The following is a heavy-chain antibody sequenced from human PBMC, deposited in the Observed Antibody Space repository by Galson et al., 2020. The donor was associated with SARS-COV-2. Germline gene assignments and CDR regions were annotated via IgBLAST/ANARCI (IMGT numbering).Heavy chain of an antibody. J-gene: IGHJ6*02. D-gene: IGHD3-10*01. V-gene: IGHV4-61*02. CDR1: GSSINSDRYY. Sequence: SETLSITCTVAGSSINSDRYYWSWIRQPTGKGLEWIGLIYPNGNTHYNPALNSRVTISLDTSKNQLSLKLSSVTAADTAVYYCAREYYYCLDVWGRGTTVTVSS. CDR3: AREYYYCLDV. CDR2: IYPNGNT.